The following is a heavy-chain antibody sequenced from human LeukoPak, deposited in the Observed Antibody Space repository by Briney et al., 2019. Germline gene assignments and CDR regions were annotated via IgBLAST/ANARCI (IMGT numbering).Heavy chain of an antibody. V-gene: IGHV4-34*01. CDR3: ASSVIAAAGIVPLYISHYYYGMDV. Sequence: PSETLSLTCAIYGESFSDYYWSWIRQSPGRGLEWIGEVNHGGGSTNYNPSLRSRVTISADTSENQLSLKVSSVTAADTAVYYCASSVIAAAGIVPLYISHYYYGMDVWGQGTTVTVSS. J-gene: IGHJ6*02. CDR1: GESFSDYY. CDR2: VNHGGGST. D-gene: IGHD6-13*01.